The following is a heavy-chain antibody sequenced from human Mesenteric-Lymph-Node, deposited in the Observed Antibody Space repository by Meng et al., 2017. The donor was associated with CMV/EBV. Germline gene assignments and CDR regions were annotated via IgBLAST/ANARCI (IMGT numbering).Heavy chain of an antibody. D-gene: IGHD3-22*01. CDR1: GYTFTDHY. J-gene: IGHJ4*02. V-gene: IGHV1-2*02. Sequence: CKASGYTFTDHYMHWVRQAPGQGLEYMGYINPNNGATHPTQKFQGRVTMTRDTSINTVYMELSRLTSDDTAVYYCATNRWLLQTLDYWGQGTLVTVSS. CDR2: INPNNGAT. CDR3: ATNRWLLQTLDY.